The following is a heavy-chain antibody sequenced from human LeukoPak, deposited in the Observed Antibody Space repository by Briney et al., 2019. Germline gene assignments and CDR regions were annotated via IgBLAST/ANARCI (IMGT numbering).Heavy chain of an antibody. CDR2: ISGSGGST. Sequence: GGSLRLSCAASGFTFSSYAMSWVRQAPGKGLEWVSAISGSGGSTYYADSVKGRFTISRDNSKNTLYLQMNSLRAEDTAVYYCAKDWAARGYSYGPYRYYFDYWGQGTLVTVSS. CDR1: GFTFSSYA. V-gene: IGHV3-23*01. J-gene: IGHJ4*02. D-gene: IGHD5-18*01. CDR3: AKDWAARGYSYGPYRYYFDY.